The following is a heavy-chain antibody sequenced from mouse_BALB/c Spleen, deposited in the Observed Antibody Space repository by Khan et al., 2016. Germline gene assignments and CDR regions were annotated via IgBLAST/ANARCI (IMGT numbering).Heavy chain of an antibody. CDR2: ISYSGST. CDR3: ARDCYGSSYFDY. D-gene: IGHD1-1*01. CDR1: GYSITSDYA. Sequence: EVQLQESGPGLVKPSQSLSLTCTVTGYSITSDYACNWIRQFPGNKLWRVGYISYSGSTSYNQSLKSRITITRDTSTYQFVLQLNAVTTEDAATNYCARDCYGSSYFDYWGKGTTLTVSS. J-gene: IGHJ2*01. V-gene: IGHV3-2*02.